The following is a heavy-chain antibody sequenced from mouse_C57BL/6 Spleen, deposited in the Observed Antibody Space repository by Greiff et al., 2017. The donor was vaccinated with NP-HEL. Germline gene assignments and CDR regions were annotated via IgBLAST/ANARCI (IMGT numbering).Heavy chain of an antibody. Sequence: VQLQQSGAELVRPGTSVKVSCKASGYAFTNYLIEWVKQRPGQGLEWIGVINPGSGGTNYNEKFKGKATLTADKSSSTAYMQLSSLTSEDSAVYCCARRGGTTVVADDWGQGTTLTVSS. CDR3: ARRGGTTVVADD. D-gene: IGHD1-1*01. J-gene: IGHJ2*01. CDR1: GYAFTNYL. CDR2: INPGSGGT. V-gene: IGHV1-54*01.